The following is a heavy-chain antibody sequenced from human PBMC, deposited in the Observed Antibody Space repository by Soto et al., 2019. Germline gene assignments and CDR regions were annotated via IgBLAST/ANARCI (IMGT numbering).Heavy chain of an antibody. J-gene: IGHJ5*02. CDR1: GYTFTSYD. D-gene: IGHD3-9*01. Sequence: GASVKVSCKASGYTFTSYDINWVRQATGQGLEWMGWMNPNSGNTGYAQKFQGRVTMTRNTSISTAYMELSSLRSEDTAVYYCARGNYYDILTGYLQPYNWFDPWGQGTLVTVSS. V-gene: IGHV1-8*01. CDR2: MNPNSGNT. CDR3: ARGNYYDILTGYLQPYNWFDP.